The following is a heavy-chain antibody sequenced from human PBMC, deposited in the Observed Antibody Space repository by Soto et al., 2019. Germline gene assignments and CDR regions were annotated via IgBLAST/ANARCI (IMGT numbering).Heavy chain of an antibody. Sequence: RASVKVSCKASGYTFTSYYMHWVRQAPGQGLEWMGIINPSGGSTSYAQKFQGRVTMTRDTSTSTVYMELSSLRSEDTAVYYCAREISGWYLYYYYYGMDVWGQGTTVTVSS. J-gene: IGHJ6*02. CDR3: AREISGWYLYYYYYGMDV. CDR1: GYTFTSYY. D-gene: IGHD6-19*01. CDR2: INPSGGST. V-gene: IGHV1-46*01.